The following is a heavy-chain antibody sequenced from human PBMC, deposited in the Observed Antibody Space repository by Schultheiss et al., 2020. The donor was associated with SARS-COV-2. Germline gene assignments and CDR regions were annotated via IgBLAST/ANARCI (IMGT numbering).Heavy chain of an antibody. D-gene: IGHD6-19*01. CDR2: IRSKAYGGTT. V-gene: IGHV3-49*03. CDR1: GFTFGDYA. Sequence: GGSLRLSCTASGFTFGDYAMSWFRQAPGKGLEWVGFIRSKAYGGTTEYAASVKGRFTISRDDSKNTLYLQMNSLKTEDTAVYYCTTAIAVAGTSNWGQGTLVTVSS. CDR3: TTAIAVAGTSN. J-gene: IGHJ4*02.